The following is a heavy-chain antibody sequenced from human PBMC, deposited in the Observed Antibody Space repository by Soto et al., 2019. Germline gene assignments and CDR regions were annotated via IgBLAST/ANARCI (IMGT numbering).Heavy chain of an antibody. J-gene: IGHJ6*02. CDR2: ISYDGSNK. CDR1: GFTFSSYG. V-gene: IGHV3-30*18. D-gene: IGHD1-26*01. Sequence: QVQLVESGGGVVQPGRSLRLSCAASGFTFSSYGMHWVRQAPGKGLEWVAVISYDGSNKYYADSVKGRFTISRDNSKNTLYLQMNSLRAEDTAVYYCAKDFFSGGGADYYYYGMDVWGQGTTVTVSS. CDR3: AKDFFSGGGADYYYYGMDV.